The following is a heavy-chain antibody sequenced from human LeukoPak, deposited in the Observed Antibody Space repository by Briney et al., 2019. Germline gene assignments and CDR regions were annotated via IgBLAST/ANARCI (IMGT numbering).Heavy chain of an antibody. J-gene: IGHJ4*02. V-gene: IGHV4-34*01. Sequence: SETLSLTCAVYGGSFSGYYWSWIRQPPGKGLEWIGEINHSGSTNYNPSLKSRVTISVDTSKNQFSLKLSSVTAADTAVYYCASGRDFDWLPYSFDYWGQGTLVTVSS. CDR2: INHSGST. CDR3: ASGRDFDWLPYSFDY. D-gene: IGHD3-9*01. CDR1: GGSFSGYY.